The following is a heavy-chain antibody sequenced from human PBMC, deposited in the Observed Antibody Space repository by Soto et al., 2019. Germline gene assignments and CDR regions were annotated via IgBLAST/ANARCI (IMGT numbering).Heavy chain of an antibody. CDR3: AKEGYSYGYYFDY. CDR2: ISGSDGST. CDR1: GFTFSSYA. V-gene: IGHV3-23*01. J-gene: IGHJ4*02. D-gene: IGHD5-18*01. Sequence: PGASLRLSCAASGFTFSSYAMSWVRQAPGKGLEWVSVISGSDGSTYYADSVKGRFTISRDNSKNTLYLQMNSLRAEDTAVYYCAKEGYSYGYYFDYWGQGTLVTVSS.